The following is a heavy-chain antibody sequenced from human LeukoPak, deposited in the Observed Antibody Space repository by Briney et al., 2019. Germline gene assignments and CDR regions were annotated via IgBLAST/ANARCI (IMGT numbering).Heavy chain of an antibody. D-gene: IGHD3-9*01. Sequence: GGSLRLSCAASGFTFSSYSMNWVRQAPGKGLEWVSYISSSSTIYYADSVKGRFTISRDNAKNSLYLQMNSLRAEDTALYYCARVELRYFDWLSPVHAFDIWGQGTMVTVSS. CDR2: ISSSSTI. J-gene: IGHJ3*02. V-gene: IGHV3-48*01. CDR1: GFTFSSYS. CDR3: ARVELRYFDWLSPVHAFDI.